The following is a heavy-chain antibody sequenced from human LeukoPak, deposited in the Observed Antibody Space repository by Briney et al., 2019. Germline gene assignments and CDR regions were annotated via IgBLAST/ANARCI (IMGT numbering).Heavy chain of an antibody. V-gene: IGHV3-21*01. CDR1: GFTFSSYS. CDR2: ISSSSSYI. Sequence: GGSLRLSCAASGFTFSSYSMNWVRQAPGKGLEWASSISSSSSYIYYADSVKGRFTISRDNAKNSLYLQMNSLRAEDTAVYYCARVTRYCSGGSCSENDYWGQGTLVTVSS. CDR3: ARVTRYCSGGSCSENDY. D-gene: IGHD2-15*01. J-gene: IGHJ4*02.